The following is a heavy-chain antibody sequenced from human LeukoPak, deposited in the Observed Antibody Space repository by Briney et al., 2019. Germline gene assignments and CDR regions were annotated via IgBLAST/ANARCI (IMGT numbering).Heavy chain of an antibody. D-gene: IGHD2-21*01. V-gene: IGHV1-2*02. Sequence: ASVKVSCKASGYTFTDYFIHWVRQAPGQGLEWMGWINPNVGVTSNAQNFQGRVTMTRDTSISTAYMDLSSLKSDDTAVYYCARAHIGNDLFIDYWGQGTLVTVSS. CDR1: GYTFTDYF. CDR2: INPNVGVT. CDR3: ARAHIGNDLFIDY. J-gene: IGHJ4*02.